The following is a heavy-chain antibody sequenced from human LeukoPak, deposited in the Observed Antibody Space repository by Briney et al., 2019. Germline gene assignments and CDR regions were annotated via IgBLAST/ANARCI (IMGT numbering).Heavy chain of an antibody. CDR3: ARSLVLGWFDP. D-gene: IGHD2-8*02. CDR2: IYYSGSI. J-gene: IGHJ5*02. V-gene: IGHV4-28*05. Sequence: PSDTLSLTCAVSGYSINRSNWWGWIRQPPGRGLEWVGYIYYSGSIYYNPSLKSRVTMSVDTSKNQFSLKLSSVTAADTAVYYCARSLVLGWFDPWGQGTLVTVSS. CDR1: GYSINRSNW.